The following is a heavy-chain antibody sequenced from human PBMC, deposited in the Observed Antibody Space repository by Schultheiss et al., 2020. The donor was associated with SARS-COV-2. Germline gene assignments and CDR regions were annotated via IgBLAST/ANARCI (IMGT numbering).Heavy chain of an antibody. D-gene: IGHD4-17*01. Sequence: GGSLRLSCAASGFTFSSYGMHWVRQAPGKGLEWVSAISGSGGSTYYADSVKGRFTISRDNAKNSLYLQMNSLRAEDTAVYYCARGGYGDYGGDYYMDVWGKGTTVTVSS. V-gene: IGHV3-21*01. CDR2: ISGSGGST. CDR1: GFTFSSYG. J-gene: IGHJ6*03. CDR3: ARGGYGDYGGDYYMDV.